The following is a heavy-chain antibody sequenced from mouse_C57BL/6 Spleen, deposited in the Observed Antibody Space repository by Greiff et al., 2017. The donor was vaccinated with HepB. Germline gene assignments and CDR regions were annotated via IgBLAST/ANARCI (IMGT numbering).Heavy chain of an antibody. Sequence: VKLQQPGAELVRPGSSVKLSCKASGYTFTSYWMDWVKQRPGQGLEWIGNIYPADSETHYNQKFKDKATLTVDKSSSTAYMQLSSLTSEDSAVYYCAREGGIYPSLAYWGQGTLVTVSA. V-gene: IGHV1-61*01. CDR3: AREGGIYPSLAY. CDR1: GYTFTSYW. J-gene: IGHJ3*01. CDR2: IYPADSET. D-gene: IGHD2-3*01.